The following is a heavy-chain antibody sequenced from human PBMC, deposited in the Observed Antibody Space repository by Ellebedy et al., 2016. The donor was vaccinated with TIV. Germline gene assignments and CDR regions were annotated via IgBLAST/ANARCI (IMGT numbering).Heavy chain of an antibody. D-gene: IGHD6-19*01. CDR2: IDLDDDK. J-gene: IGHJ4*02. CDR1: GFALCTSGMS. CDR3: ARNGHSVAVVFDY. Sequence: SGPTLVKPTQTLTLTCTFSGFALCTSGMSVSWIRQPPGKALEWLARIDLDDDKYYSTSLKTRLTISKDTSKNQVVLTMTNMDPVDTATYYCARNGHSVAVVFDYWGQGTLVTVSS. V-gene: IGHV2-70*11.